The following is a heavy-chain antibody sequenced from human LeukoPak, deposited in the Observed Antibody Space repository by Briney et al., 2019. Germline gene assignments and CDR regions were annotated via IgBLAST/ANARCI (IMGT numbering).Heavy chain of an antibody. J-gene: IGHJ4*02. V-gene: IGHV3-30-3*01. CDR3: ARETGGAVGSTDFDY. Sequence: GGSLRLSCAASGFTFSSYAIHWVRQAPGKGLEWVAVTSYDGSNKYYADSVKGRFTISRDNSKNTLYLQMNSLRAEDTAVYYCARETGGAVGSTDFDYWGQGTLVTVSS. D-gene: IGHD4-17*01. CDR2: TSYDGSNK. CDR1: GFTFSSYA.